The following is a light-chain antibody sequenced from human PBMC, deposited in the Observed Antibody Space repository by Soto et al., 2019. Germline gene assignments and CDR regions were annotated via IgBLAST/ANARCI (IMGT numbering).Light chain of an antibody. CDR3: QQYGSSPLT. Sequence: EIVLTQSPGTLSLSPGERATLSCRASQSVSSSYLAWDQQKPGQAPRLLIYGASSSATGITDRFSGSGSGTDFTLTISRLEPEDFAVYYCQQYGSSPLTFGQGTKVEIK. CDR2: GAS. V-gene: IGKV3-20*01. CDR1: QSVSSSY. J-gene: IGKJ1*01.